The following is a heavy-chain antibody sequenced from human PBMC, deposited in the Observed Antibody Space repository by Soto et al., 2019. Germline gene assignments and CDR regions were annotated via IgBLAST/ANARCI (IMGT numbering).Heavy chain of an antibody. J-gene: IGHJ6*02. D-gene: IGHD3-3*01. Sequence: QVQVVESGGGVVQPGRSLRLSCAASGFTFSSFGMHWVRQAPGKGLEWVSLIWYDGSKKSYGDSVKGRFTISRDTTRNTVYSQMDNLSAYDTAVYYRARDPSYYSLWPGSYPSLTDMDVCGQGTTVTVSS. CDR3: ARDPSYYSLWPGSYPSLTDMDV. CDR2: IWYDGSKK. CDR1: GFTFSSFG. V-gene: IGHV3-33*01.